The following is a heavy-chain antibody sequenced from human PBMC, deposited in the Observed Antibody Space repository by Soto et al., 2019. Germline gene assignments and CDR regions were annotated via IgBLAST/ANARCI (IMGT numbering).Heavy chain of an antibody. CDR1: GGSISYEYYH. CDR2: IHYSGSI. D-gene: IGHD2-21*02. Sequence: PSETLSLTCTVSGGSISYEYYHWTWIRQSPRKGLEWIGYIHYSGSIIYNTSFKSRVTISMDTSKNQFSLQLSSVTAADTAVYFCAREDDGGDRDYYGLDVWGQGTTVT. J-gene: IGHJ6*02. CDR3: AREDDGGDRDYYGLDV. V-gene: IGHV4-30-4*08.